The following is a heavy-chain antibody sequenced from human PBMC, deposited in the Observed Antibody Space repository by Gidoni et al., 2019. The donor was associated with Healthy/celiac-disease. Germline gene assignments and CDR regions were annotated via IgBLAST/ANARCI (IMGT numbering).Heavy chain of an antibody. D-gene: IGHD1-26*01. J-gene: IGHJ4*02. CDR3: ARDNGELLLDY. Sequence: EVQLVESGAGLVQPGGSLRLSCAASGFTFSSYDMHWVRQATGKGLEWVSAIGTAGDTYYPGSVKGRFTISRENAKNSLYLQMNSLRAGDTAVYYCARDNGELLLDYWGQGTLVTVSS. CDR2: IGTAGDT. V-gene: IGHV3-13*01. CDR1: GFTFSSYD.